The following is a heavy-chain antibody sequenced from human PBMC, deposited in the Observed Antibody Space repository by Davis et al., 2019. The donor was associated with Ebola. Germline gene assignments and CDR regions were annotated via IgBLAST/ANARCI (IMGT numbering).Heavy chain of an antibody. J-gene: IGHJ4*02. V-gene: IGHV1-18*01. CDR2: ITTYNGNT. CDR1: GYTFTNYN. CDR3: ARGIAVAGLYRLDY. D-gene: IGHD6-19*01. Sequence: ASVKVSCKASGYTFTNYNINWVRQAPGQGLEWMGWITTYNGNTKYAQKVQGRVTMTTDTSTNTAYMELRSLRSDDTAVYYCARGIAVAGLYRLDYWGQGTLVTVSS.